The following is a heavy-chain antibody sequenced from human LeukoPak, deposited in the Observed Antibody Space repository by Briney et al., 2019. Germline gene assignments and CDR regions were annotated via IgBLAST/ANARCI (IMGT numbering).Heavy chain of an antibody. CDR3: ARVSRVNWTDDY. V-gene: IGHV4-30-4*08. CDR2: IYYNGST. CDR1: GGSISSGGYY. Sequence: PSETLSLTCTVSGGSISSGGYYWSWIRQHPGKGLEWIGYIYYNGSTYYNPSLKSRVTISVDTSKNQFSLKLSSVTAADTAVYYCARVSRVNWTDDYWGQGTLVTVSS. D-gene: IGHD1-1*01. J-gene: IGHJ4*02.